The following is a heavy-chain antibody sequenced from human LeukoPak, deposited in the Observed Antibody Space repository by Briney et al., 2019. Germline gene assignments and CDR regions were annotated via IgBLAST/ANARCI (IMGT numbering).Heavy chain of an antibody. CDR1: GYTLTELS. V-gene: IGHV1-24*01. CDR2: FDPEDGET. CDR3: AASIRYFNSDAFDI. Sequence: ASLKVSCKVSGYTLTELSMHRVRQAPGKGLEWMGGFDPEDGETIYAQKFQGRVTMTEDTSTDTAYMELSSLRSEDTVFFHAAASIRYFNSDAFDIWGQGTMVTVSS. D-gene: IGHD3-9*01. J-gene: IGHJ3*02.